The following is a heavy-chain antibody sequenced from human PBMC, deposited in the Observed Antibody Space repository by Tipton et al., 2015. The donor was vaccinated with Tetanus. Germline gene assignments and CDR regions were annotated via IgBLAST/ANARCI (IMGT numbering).Heavy chain of an antibody. J-gene: IGHJ2*01. V-gene: IGHV3-7*01. CDR1: GFTFSSYW. CDR3: ARDSSRLYSWYFDL. CDR2: IKQDGSEK. Sequence: SLRLSCAASGFTFSSYWMSWVRQAPGKGLEWVANIKQDGSEKYYVDSVKGRFTISRDNAKNSLYLQMNSLRAEDTAVYYCARDSSRLYSWYFDLWGRGPLVTVSS. D-gene: IGHD2-15*01.